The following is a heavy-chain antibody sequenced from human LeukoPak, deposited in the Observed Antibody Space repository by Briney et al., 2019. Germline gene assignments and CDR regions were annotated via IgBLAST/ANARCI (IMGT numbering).Heavy chain of an antibody. J-gene: IGHJ4*02. CDR1: GGSFSGYY. Sequence: SETLSLTCAVYGGSFSGYYWSWIRQPPGKGLEWIGEINHSGSTNYNPSLKSRVTISVDTSKNQFSLKLSSVTAADTAVYYCASHIAVAGEFDYWGQGTLVTVSS. D-gene: IGHD6-19*01. V-gene: IGHV4-34*01. CDR2: INHSGST. CDR3: ASHIAVAGEFDY.